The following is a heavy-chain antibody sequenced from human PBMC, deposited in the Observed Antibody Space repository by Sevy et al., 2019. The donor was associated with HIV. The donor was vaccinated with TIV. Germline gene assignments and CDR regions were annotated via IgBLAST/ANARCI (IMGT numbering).Heavy chain of an antibody. J-gene: IGHJ4*02. Sequence: GGSLRLSCAASGFSFSSYGMHWVRQAQGKGLEWMSYIQYDGSNKDYADSVKGRFTISRDNSKKTLYLQMNSLRVEDRAVFYCVKEGGGEGGDHWGQGTLVTVSS. V-gene: IGHV3-30*02. D-gene: IGHD2-21*01. CDR1: GFSFSSYG. CDR3: VKEGGGEGGDH. CDR2: IQYDGSNK.